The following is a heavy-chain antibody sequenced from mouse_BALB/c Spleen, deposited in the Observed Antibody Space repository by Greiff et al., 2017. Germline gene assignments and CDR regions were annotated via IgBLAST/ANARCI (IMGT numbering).Heavy chain of an antibody. CDR3: AREWLLQGY. Sequence: EVQLVESGPGLVKPSQSLSLTCSVTGYSITSGYYWNWIRQFPGNKLEWMGYISYDGSNNYNPSLKNRISITRDTSKNQFFLKLNSVTTEDTATYYCAREWLLQGYWGQGTLVTVSA. CDR1: GYSITSGYY. CDR2: ISYDGSN. D-gene: IGHD2-3*01. V-gene: IGHV3-6*02. J-gene: IGHJ3*01.